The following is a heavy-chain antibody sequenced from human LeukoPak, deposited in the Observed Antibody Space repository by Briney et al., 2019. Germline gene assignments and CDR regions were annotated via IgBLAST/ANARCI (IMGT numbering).Heavy chain of an antibody. CDR1: GDSINSNY. CDR2: IYYGGST. Sequence: SETLSLTCSVSGDSINSNYWSWMRQPPGKGLEWIGYIYYGGSTNYNPSLKSRVSMSVDTSKNQFSLNLSSVTAADTAVYYCARVVGATTFDYWGQGTLVTVSS. V-gene: IGHV4-59*01. J-gene: IGHJ4*02. D-gene: IGHD1-26*01. CDR3: ARVVGATTFDY.